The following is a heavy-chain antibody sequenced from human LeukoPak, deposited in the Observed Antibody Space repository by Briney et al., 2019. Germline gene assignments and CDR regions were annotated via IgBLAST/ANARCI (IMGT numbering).Heavy chain of an antibody. Sequence: SETLSLTCTVSGGSISSYYWSWIRQPPGKGLEWIGRIYTSGSTNYNPSLKSRVTISVDTSKNQFSLKLSSVTAADTAVYYCARVRGSGSYYYSWFDPWGQGTPVTVSS. V-gene: IGHV4-4*08. D-gene: IGHD3-10*01. CDR3: ARVRGSGSYYYSWFDP. CDR1: GGSISSYY. J-gene: IGHJ5*02. CDR2: IYTSGST.